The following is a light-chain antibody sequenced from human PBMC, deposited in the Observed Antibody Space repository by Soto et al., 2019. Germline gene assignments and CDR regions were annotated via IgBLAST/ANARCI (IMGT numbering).Light chain of an antibody. CDR2: AAS. V-gene: IGKV1-17*01. CDR3: LKHHSLPYT. J-gene: IGKJ2*01. Sequence: DIEMTQSPSSLSASIGDRVTITCRASQDIRNDLGWFQQRPGKLPKRLVYAASTLQNGAPSRFSGSRSGTEFSLTINSLQPEDFGTYYCLKHHSLPYTFGQGTNLEIK. CDR1: QDIRND.